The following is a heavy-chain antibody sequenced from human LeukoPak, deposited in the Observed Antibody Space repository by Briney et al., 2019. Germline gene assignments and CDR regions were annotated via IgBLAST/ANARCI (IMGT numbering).Heavy chain of an antibody. CDR2: IGTAGDT. V-gene: IGHV3-13*01. J-gene: IGHJ4*02. CDR1: GFTFSSYD. Sequence: PGGSLRLSCAASGFTFSSYDMHWVRQATGKGLEWVSAIGTAGDTYYPGSVKGRFTISRENAKNSLYLQMNSLRAEDTAVYYCAKGASFYYDSSGDYWGQGTLVTVSS. CDR3: AKGASFYYDSSGDY. D-gene: IGHD3-22*01.